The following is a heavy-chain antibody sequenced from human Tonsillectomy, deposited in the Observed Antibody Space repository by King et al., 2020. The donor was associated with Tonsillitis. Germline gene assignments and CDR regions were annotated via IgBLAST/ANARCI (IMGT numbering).Heavy chain of an antibody. CDR1: GFTFGDYA. CDR3: TLHSAPPV. V-gene: IGHV3-49*04. J-gene: IGHJ4*02. CDR2: IKSKVYVGGT. Sequence: VQLVESGGGLVQPGRSLRLSCTASGFTFGDYAVSWVRQAPGKGREWVGFIKSKVYVGGTQYAASVKGRFSISRDDSKSIAYLQMNSLKTEDTAVYYCTLHSAPPVWGQGTLVTVSS. D-gene: IGHD5-18*01.